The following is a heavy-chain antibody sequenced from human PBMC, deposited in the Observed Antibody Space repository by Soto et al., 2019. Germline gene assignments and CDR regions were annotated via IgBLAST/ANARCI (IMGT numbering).Heavy chain of an antibody. CDR3: ARAVAVAGTHWFDP. D-gene: IGHD6-19*01. CDR1: GFTVSSNY. Sequence: SGGSLRLSCAASGFTVSSNYMSWVRQAPGKGLEWVPVIYSGGSTYYADSVKGRFTISRDNSKNTLYLQMNSLRAEDTAVYYCARAVAVAGTHWFDPWGQGTLVTVSS. V-gene: IGHV3-53*01. J-gene: IGHJ5*02. CDR2: IYSGGST.